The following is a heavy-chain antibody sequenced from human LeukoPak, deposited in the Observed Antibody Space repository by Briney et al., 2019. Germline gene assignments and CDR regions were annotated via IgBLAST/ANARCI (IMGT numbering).Heavy chain of an antibody. V-gene: IGHV3-30*18. CDR2: ISYEGSNR. Sequence: GGSLRLSCAASGFTFSSYWMSWVRKAPGKGLEWVAVISYEGSNRYYADSVKGRFTISRDNSKNTLYLQMNSLRAEDTAVYYCAKNGDYDSSGYYYEKYYFDYWGQGTLVTVSS. J-gene: IGHJ4*02. CDR1: GFTFSSYW. D-gene: IGHD3-22*01. CDR3: AKNGDYDSSGYYYEKYYFDY.